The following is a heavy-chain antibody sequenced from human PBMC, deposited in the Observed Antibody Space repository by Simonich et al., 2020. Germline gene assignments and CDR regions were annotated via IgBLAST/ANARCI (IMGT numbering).Heavy chain of an antibody. CDR1: GFTFSSYW. D-gene: IGHD7-27*01. Sequence: EVQLVESGGGLVQPGGSLRLSCAASGFTFSSYWMSWVRQAPGKGLEWVANIKQDGSGKYYVDSVKGRCTTTTENANNSLYLQMNSLRGEDTAVYYCARDELGTAAYYYMDVWGKGTTVTVSS. CDR3: ARDELGTAAYYYMDV. V-gene: IGHV3-7*01. J-gene: IGHJ6*03. CDR2: IKQDGSGK.